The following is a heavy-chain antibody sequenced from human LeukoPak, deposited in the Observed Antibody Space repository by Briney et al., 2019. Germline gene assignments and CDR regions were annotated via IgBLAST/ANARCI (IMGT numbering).Heavy chain of an antibody. V-gene: IGHV1-2*02. CDR2: ISANIGGT. CDR3: ARDGSFDY. Sequence: ASVNVSCKASVYTFTDYYIHWLRQAPGRGLEWMGWISANIGGTNYAQKFRGRVTMTKDTSISTAYMELSGLTSDDTAVYYCARDGSFDYWGQGTLVTVSS. J-gene: IGHJ4*02. D-gene: IGHD5-12*01. CDR1: VYTFTDYY.